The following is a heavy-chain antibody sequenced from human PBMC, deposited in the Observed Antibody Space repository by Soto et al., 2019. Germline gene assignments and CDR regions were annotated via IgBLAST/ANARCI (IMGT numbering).Heavy chain of an antibody. CDR2: IIPILGIA. D-gene: IGHD4-17*01. CDR1: GGTFSSYT. CDR3: ARVGVLNGDPFDY. Sequence: ASVKVSCKASGGTFSSYTISWVRQAPGQGLEWMGRIIPILGIANYAQKFQGRVTITADKSTSTAYMELSSLRSEDTAVYYCARVGVLNGDPFDYWGQGTLVTVSS. J-gene: IGHJ4*02. V-gene: IGHV1-69*02.